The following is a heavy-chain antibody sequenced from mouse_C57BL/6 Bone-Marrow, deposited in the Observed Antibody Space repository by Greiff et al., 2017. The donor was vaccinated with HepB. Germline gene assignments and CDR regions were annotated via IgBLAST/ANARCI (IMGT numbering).Heavy chain of an antibody. CDR2: IDPENGDT. D-gene: IGHD2-1*01. Sequence: EVQLQQSGAELVRPGASVKLSCTASGFNIKDDYMHWVKQRPEQGLEWIGWIDPENGDTEYASKFQGKATITADTSSNTAYLQLSSLTSEDTAVYYCTTDYGKAYYWGQGTTLTVSS. CDR3: TTDYGKAYY. CDR1: GFNIKDDY. V-gene: IGHV14-4*01. J-gene: IGHJ2*01.